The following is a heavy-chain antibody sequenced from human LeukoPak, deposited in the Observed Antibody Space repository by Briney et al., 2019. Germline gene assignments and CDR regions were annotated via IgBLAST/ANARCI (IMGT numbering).Heavy chain of an antibody. Sequence: PGGSLRLSCAASGFTFSTYSMHWVRQAPGKGLEWVSLISWNGGRTYYADSVKGRFTISGDNAKNSLYLQMNSLRAEDTAVYYCARDSLGSFDYWGQGTLVTVSS. CDR1: GFTFSTYS. V-gene: IGHV3-43D*03. D-gene: IGHD7-27*01. CDR2: ISWNGGRT. J-gene: IGHJ4*02. CDR3: ARDSLGSFDY.